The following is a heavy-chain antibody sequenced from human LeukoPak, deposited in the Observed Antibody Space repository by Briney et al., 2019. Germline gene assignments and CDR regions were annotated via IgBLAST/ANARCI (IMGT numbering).Heavy chain of an antibody. J-gene: IGHJ4*02. CDR1: GFTVSSSH. V-gene: IGHV3-66*01. CDR2: LYSGGNT. CDR3: ATQNWGSRAFDY. D-gene: IGHD7-27*01. Sequence: PGGSLRLSCAVSGFTVSSSHMSWVRQAPGKGLEWVSVLYSGGNTFYEDSVKGRFTISRGNSKNTLYLQMNSLRAEDTAVYYCATQNWGSRAFDYWGQGTLVTVSS.